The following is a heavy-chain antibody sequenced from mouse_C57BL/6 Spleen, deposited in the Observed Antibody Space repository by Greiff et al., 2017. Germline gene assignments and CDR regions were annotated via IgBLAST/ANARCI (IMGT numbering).Heavy chain of an antibody. CDR1: GYTFTSYW. V-gene: IGHV1-53*01. Sequence: QVQLQQSGTELVKPGASVKLSCKASGYTFTSYWMHWVKQRPGQGLEWIGNINPSNGGTNYNEKFKSKATLTVDKSSSTAYMQLSSLTSEDSAVYYCARSTPFTTVVDYWGQGTTLTVSS. CDR3: ARSTPFTTVVDY. CDR2: INPSNGGT. J-gene: IGHJ2*01. D-gene: IGHD1-1*01.